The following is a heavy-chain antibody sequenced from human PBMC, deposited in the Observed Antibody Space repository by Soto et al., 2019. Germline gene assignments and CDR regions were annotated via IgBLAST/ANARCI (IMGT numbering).Heavy chain of an antibody. V-gene: IGHV3-23*01. CDR3: AKEGMASWSGYYTLDY. CDR2: LSGSGGST. CDR1: GFAFSSYA. J-gene: IGHJ4*02. D-gene: IGHD3-3*01. Sequence: EVQVLESGGGLVQAGGSLRLSCAASGFAFSSYAMNWLRQTPGKGLEWVSRLSGSGGSTFYAVSVKGRFTISRDNSKKPVHLHMYGLRAEDPAVYYCAKEGMASWSGYYTLDYWGQGTLVTVSP.